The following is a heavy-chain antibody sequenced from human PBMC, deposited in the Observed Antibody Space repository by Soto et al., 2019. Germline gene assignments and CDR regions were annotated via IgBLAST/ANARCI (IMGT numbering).Heavy chain of an antibody. CDR2: ISASGGAT. V-gene: IGHV3-23*01. D-gene: IGHD1-26*01. Sequence: GGSLRLSCTASGFSLSRYGLHWVRQAPGKGLEWVAAISASGGATIHADSVKGRLTISRDNSKNTLYLQMNSLRAEDTAVYYCAKDAEGGSLFRGAFDYWGQGTQVTVSS. CDR3: AKDAEGGSLFRGAFDY. J-gene: IGHJ4*02. CDR1: GFSLSRYG.